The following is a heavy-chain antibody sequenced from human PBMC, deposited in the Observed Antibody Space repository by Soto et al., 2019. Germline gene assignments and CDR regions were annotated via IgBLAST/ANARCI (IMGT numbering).Heavy chain of an antibody. CDR3: ARALGYCSGGSCYSEGLFAY. J-gene: IGHJ4*02. CDR1: GYTFTSYA. V-gene: IGHV1-3*01. Sequence: ASVKVSCKASGYTFTSYAMHWVRQAPGQRLEWMGWINAGNGNTKYSQKFQGRVTITRDTSASTAYMELSSLRSEDTAVYYCARALGYCSGGSCYSEGLFAYWGQGTLVTVSS. CDR2: INAGNGNT. D-gene: IGHD2-15*01.